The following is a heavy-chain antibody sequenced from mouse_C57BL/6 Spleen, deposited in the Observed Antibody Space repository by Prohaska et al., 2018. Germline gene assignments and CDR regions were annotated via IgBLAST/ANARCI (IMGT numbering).Heavy chain of an antibody. CDR1: GFTFSSYC. CDR2: ISSGGSYT. Sequence: EVQLVESGGDLVKPGGSLKLSCAASGFTFSSYCMSWVLQTPDKRLEWVATISSGGSYTYYPDSVKGRLTISRDNAKNTLYLQMSSLKSEDTAMYYCARHGGSFDYWGQGTTLTVSS. J-gene: IGHJ2*01. CDR3: ARHGGSFDY. V-gene: IGHV5-6*01.